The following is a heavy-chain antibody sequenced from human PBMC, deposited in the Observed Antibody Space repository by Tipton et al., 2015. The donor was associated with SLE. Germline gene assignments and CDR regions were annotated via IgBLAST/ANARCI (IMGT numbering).Heavy chain of an antibody. Sequence: SLRLSCAASGFTFSSYGMHWVRQAPGKGLEWVAIIYYDGSNTYYADSVKGRFTVSRDNSKNTLYLELNSLRAEDAGVYYCARYKAVIAASNLDYWGQGTLVTVSS. CDR3: ARYKAVIAASNLDY. CDR2: IYYDGSNT. V-gene: IGHV3-33*01. CDR1: GFTFSSYG. D-gene: IGHD2-15*01. J-gene: IGHJ4*02.